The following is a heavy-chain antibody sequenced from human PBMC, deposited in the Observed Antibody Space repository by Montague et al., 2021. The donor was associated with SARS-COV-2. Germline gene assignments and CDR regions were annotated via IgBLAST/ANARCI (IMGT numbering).Heavy chain of an antibody. J-gene: IGHJ6*02. CDR1: GGSISSYY. D-gene: IGHD6-13*01. Sequence: SETLSLTCTVSGGSISSYYWSWIRQPPGKGLEWIGYIYYSGSTNYNPSLKSRVTISVDTSKNQFSLKLSSVTAADTAVYYCARDSGYRAQQLVPPRLYYYYYGMDVWGQGTTVTVSS. CDR2: IYYSGST. CDR3: ARDSGYRAQQLVPPRLYYYYYGMDV. V-gene: IGHV4-59*01.